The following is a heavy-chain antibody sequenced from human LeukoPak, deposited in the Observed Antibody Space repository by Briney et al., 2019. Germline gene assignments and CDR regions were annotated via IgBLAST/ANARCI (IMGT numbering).Heavy chain of an antibody. CDR3: ARVVYDFWSGYEWWFDP. D-gene: IGHD3-3*01. CDR1: GFTFSSYW. J-gene: IGHJ5*02. V-gene: IGHV3-7*01. Sequence: PGGSLRLSCAVSGFTFSSYWMSWVRQAPGKRLEWVANIKQDGSEKYYVDSVKGRFTISRDNAKNSLYLQMDSLRAEDTAVCYCARVVYDFWSGYEWWFDPWGQGTLVTVSS. CDR2: IKQDGSEK.